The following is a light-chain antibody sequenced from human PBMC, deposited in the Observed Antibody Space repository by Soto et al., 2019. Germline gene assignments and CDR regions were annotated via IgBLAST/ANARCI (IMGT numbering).Light chain of an antibody. Sequence: DVGMTQSVDSLAVALGERATINFNSSQMFLHSSNNKNYLTWYQQKPGQPPKMLIYWASTRESGVPARFSGSGSGTDFTLTISGLQAEAVAVYYCQQYYSIPPTFGQGTKVDIK. J-gene: IGKJ1*01. CDR2: WAS. V-gene: IGKV4-1*01. CDR3: QQYYSIPPT. CDR1: QMFLHSSNNKNY.